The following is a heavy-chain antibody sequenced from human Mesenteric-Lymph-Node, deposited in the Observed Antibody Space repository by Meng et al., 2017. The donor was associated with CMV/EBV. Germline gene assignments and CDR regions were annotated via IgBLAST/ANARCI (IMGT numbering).Heavy chain of an antibody. J-gene: IGHJ6*02. Sequence: GESLKISCAASGFTFSKFNMNWVRQAPGKGLDWVSSISSGGTFIDYADSLKGRFTISRDDAKNSLYLQVNSLRAEDTAMYYCAREQQSVTTFGGVTLPYYYAMDVWGQGTTVTVSS. D-gene: IGHD3-16*01. CDR2: ISSGGTFI. CDR3: AREQQSVTTFGGVTLPYYYAMDV. CDR1: GFTFSKFN. V-gene: IGHV3-21*01.